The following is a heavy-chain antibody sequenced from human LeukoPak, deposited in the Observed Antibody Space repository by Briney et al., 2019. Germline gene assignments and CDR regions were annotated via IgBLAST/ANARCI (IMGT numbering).Heavy chain of an antibody. D-gene: IGHD3-10*01. CDR3: AKDLYGSGTNGYFDY. Sequence: GGSLRLSCAASGFXFNGYAISWVRRAPGKGLEWVSLITGSGSNTYYADSVEGRFTISRDKSKNMLYLQMNSLRAEDTAVYYCAKDLYGSGTNGYFDYRGQGTLVIVSS. CDR2: ITGSGSNT. CDR1: GFXFNGYA. J-gene: IGHJ4*02. V-gene: IGHV3-23*01.